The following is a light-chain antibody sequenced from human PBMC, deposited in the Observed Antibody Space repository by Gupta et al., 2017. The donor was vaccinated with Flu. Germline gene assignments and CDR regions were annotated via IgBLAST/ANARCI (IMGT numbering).Light chain of an antibody. CDR2: EVR. J-gene: IGLJ2*01. CDR1: SSDVGGFNF. V-gene: IGLV2-14*01. Sequence: SSDVGGFNFVSWYQQRPGKAPRLMIYEVRTRPSGVSDRFSGSKSGNTASLTISGLQAEDEADYYCSSYAYSSAVLFGGGTKVTVL. CDR3: SSYAYSSAVL.